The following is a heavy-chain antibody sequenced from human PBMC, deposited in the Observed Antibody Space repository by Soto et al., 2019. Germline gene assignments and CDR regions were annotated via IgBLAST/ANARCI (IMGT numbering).Heavy chain of an antibody. D-gene: IGHD5-18*01. J-gene: IGHJ4*02. CDR3: ASVLGWIQLWKEYYFDY. V-gene: IGHV4-39*01. CDR1: GGSISSSSYY. Sequence: SETLSLTCTVSGGSISSSSYYWGWIRQPPGKGLEWIGSIYYSGSTYYNPSLKSRVTISVDTSKNQFSLKLSSVTAADTAVYYCASVLGWIQLWKEYYFDYWGQGTLGTVSS. CDR2: IYYSGST.